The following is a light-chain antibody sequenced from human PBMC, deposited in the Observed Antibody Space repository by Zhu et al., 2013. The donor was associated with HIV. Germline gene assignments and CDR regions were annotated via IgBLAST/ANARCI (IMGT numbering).Light chain of an antibody. CDR2: DAS. V-gene: IGKV3-15*01. J-gene: IGKJ5*01. Sequence: EIVLTQSPGILSLSPGERATLSCRASQSLDSSYLAWYQQKPGQAPRLLIYDASTRATGIPARFSGSGSGTEFTLTISSLQSEDFAVYYCQQYNNWPITFGQGTRLEIK. CDR1: QSLDSSY. CDR3: QQYNNWPIT.